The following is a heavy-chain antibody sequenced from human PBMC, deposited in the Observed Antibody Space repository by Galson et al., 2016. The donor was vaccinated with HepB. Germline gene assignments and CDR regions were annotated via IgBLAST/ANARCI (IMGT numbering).Heavy chain of an antibody. CDR1: GFRFSEHY. V-gene: IGHV3-72*01. CDR2: TRNKVNSYTT. J-gene: IGHJ6*03. D-gene: IGHD3-3*01. Sequence: SLRLSCAASGFRFSEHYMDWVRQAPGKGLEWVGRTRNKVNSYTTEYAASVKGRFTTSRDDSKNSRYLQMNSLRAEDTAVYYCARGSPYATYNDFWSGKYYYVDVWGKGTTVTVSS. CDR3: ARGSPYATYNDFWSGKYYYVDV.